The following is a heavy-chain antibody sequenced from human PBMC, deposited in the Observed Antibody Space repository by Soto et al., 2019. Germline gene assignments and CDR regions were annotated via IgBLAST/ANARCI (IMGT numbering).Heavy chain of an antibody. CDR2: IYYSGST. CDR3: ARHPLTGTTCWFDP. CDR1: GGSISSSGYY. D-gene: IGHD1-7*01. J-gene: IGHJ5*02. V-gene: IGHV4-39*01. Sequence: SETLSLTCTVSGGSISSSGYYWGWIRQPPGKGLEWIGSIYYSGSTYYNPSLKSRVTISVDTSKNQFSLRLSSVTAADTAVYYCARHPLTGTTCWFDPWGQGTLVTVSS.